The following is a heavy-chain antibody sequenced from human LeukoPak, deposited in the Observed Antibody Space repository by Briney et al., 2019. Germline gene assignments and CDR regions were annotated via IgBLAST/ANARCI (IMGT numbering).Heavy chain of an antibody. CDR1: GLTFSSFG. CDR3: ARDGTVTAGPFDR. CDR2: IWYDGSNK. Sequence: GGSLRLSCAAPGLTFSSFGMHWLRQAPGKGLEWVAFIWYDGSNKYYADSVKGRFTISRDNSKNTLYLQMNSLRVEDTAVYYCARDGTVTAGPFDRWGRGALVTVSS. V-gene: IGHV3-33*01. D-gene: IGHD4-11*01. J-gene: IGHJ5*02.